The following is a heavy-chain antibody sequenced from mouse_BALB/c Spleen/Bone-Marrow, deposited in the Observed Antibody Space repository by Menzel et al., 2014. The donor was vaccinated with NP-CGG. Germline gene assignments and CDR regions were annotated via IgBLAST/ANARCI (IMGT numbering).Heavy chain of an antibody. Sequence: QVQLKESGPGLVAPSQSLSITCTVSGFSLTGYGVHWVRQPPGKGLEWLGVMWAGGDISCNSALMSRLIISKDSSKSQVFLKMNSLQTDDTAMYYCVREGYFYAMDYWGQGTSVTVSS. V-gene: IGHV2-9*02. CDR1: GFSLTGYG. J-gene: IGHJ4*01. CDR2: MWAGGDI. CDR3: VREGYFYAMDY.